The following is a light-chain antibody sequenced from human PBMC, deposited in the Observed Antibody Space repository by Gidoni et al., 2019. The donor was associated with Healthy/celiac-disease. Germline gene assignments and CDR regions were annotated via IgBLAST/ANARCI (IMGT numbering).Light chain of an antibody. Sequence: SSVLPPPPSVSVAPGKTARITGGGNNMGSKSVHWYQQKPGQAPVLVIYYDSDRPSGIPERFSGSNSGNTATLTISRVEAGDEADYYCQVWDSSSDHPVFGGGTKLTVL. CDR3: QVWDSSSDHPV. J-gene: IGLJ2*01. CDR2: YDS. CDR1: NMGSKS. V-gene: IGLV3-21*04.